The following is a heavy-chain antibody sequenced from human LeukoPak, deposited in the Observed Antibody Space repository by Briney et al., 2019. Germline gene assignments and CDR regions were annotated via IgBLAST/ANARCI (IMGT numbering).Heavy chain of an antibody. CDR1: GYSFTSYW. CDR2: IYPGDSDT. V-gene: IGHV5-51*01. CDR3: ARIVSWTEWGVDPYYYYMDV. J-gene: IGHJ6*03. Sequence: GESLKISCKGSGYSFTSYWIGWVRQMPGKGLEWMGIIYPGDSDTRYSPSFQGQVTISADKSISTAYLQWSSLKASDTAMYYCARIVSWTEWGVDPYYYYMDVWGKGTTITISS. D-gene: IGHD1-26*01.